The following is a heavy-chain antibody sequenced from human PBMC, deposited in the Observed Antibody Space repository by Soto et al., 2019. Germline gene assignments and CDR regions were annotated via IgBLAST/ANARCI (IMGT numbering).Heavy chain of an antibody. V-gene: IGHV1-69*01. J-gene: IGHJ6*02. CDR3: ARSQSSSTSLEIYYYYYYGMDV. CDR2: IIHIPGKA. CDR1: GGTFGSYA. Sequence: QVQLVQSGAEVKKPGSSVKGSCKASGGTFGSYAISWVRQAPEQGLEGMGGIIHIPGKANYAKKFQGRVTMDADESTRTAYMERSSRRSEATAVYYCARSQSSSTSLEIYYYYYYGMDVWGQGTTVTVSS. D-gene: IGHD2-2*01.